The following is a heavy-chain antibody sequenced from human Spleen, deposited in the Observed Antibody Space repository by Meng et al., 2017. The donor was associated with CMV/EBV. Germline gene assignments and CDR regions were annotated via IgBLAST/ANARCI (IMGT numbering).Heavy chain of an antibody. D-gene: IGHD5-12*01. Sequence: NAWRSWVRQAPGKGLEWVGRIKRKIDGGTIDYAAPVKGRFTISRDDSENTLYLQMKSLKTEDTALYYCATEVVGDSGYEATILVFLEYWGQGALVTVSS. V-gene: IGHV3-15*01. CDR3: ATEVVGDSGYEATILVFLEY. CDR1: NAW. CDR2: IKRKIDGGTI. J-gene: IGHJ4*02.